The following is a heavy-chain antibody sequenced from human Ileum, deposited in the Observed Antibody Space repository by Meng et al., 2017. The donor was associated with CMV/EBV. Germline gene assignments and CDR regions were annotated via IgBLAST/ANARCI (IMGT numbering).Heavy chain of an antibody. J-gene: IGHJ2*01. CDR3: AKNGGSRSYWYFDL. CDR1: GVTCSSYG. D-gene: IGHD1-26*01. V-gene: IGHV3-30*02. Sequence: ASGVTCSSYGMHWVRQAPGKGLEWVTFIRYDGSDEYYAKSVRGRFTISRDNSKNTLDLQMNSLRVEDTAVYYCAKNGGSRSYWYFDLWGRGTLVTVSS. CDR2: IRYDGSDE.